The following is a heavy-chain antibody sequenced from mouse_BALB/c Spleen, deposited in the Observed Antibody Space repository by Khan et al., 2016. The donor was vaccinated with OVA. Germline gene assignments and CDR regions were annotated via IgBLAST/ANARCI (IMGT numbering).Heavy chain of an antibody. Sequence: QVQLKESGAELVRPGVSVKISCKGSGYTFTDFAMHWVKQSHAKSLEWIGVMSTYYGDADYNQKFKGKATMTVDRSSSTAYMELARLTSEASAIYYCVRGRGNSRFAHWGQGTLVTVSA. J-gene: IGHJ3*01. CDR1: GYTFTDFA. CDR2: MSTYYGDA. CDR3: VRGRGNSRFAH. D-gene: IGHD2-1*01. V-gene: IGHV1S137*01.